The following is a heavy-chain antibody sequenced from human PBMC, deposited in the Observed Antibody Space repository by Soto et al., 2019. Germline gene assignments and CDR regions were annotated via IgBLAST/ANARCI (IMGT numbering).Heavy chain of an antibody. J-gene: IGHJ6*02. CDR1: GFTFSSYA. Sequence: GGSLRLSCAASGFTFSSYAMRWVRQAPGKGLEWVSAISGSGGSTYYADSVKGRFTISRDNSKNTLYLQMNILRAEDTAVYYCAKGISIWFGELFTPYYYFYGMDVWGQGTTVTVSS. V-gene: IGHV3-23*01. D-gene: IGHD3-10*01. CDR3: AKGISIWFGELFTPYYYFYGMDV. CDR2: ISGSGGST.